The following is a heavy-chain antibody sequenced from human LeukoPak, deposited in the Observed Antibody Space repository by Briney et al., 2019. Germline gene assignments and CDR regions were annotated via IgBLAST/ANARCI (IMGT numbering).Heavy chain of an antibody. D-gene: IGHD4-23*01. CDR3: ARVVYGGEDY. Sequence: ASVKVSGKASGGTFSSYAINWVRQAPGQGLEWMGGIIPIFGTANYAQKFQGRVTITADESTSTAYMELSSLRSEDTAVYYCARVVYGGEDYWGQGTLVTVSS. J-gene: IGHJ4*02. V-gene: IGHV1-69*13. CDR1: GGTFSSYA. CDR2: IIPIFGTA.